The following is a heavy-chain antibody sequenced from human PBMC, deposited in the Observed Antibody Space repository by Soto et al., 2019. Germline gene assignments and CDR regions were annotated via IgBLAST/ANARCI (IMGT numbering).Heavy chain of an antibody. Sequence: GKSLKISCKGSGYSFTSYWIGWVRQMPGKGLEWMGIIYPGDSDTRYSPSFQGQVTISADKSISTAYLQWSSLKASDTAMYYCARLPSSEMATILHFDYWGQGTLVTVSS. J-gene: IGHJ4*02. D-gene: IGHD5-12*01. V-gene: IGHV5-51*03. CDR1: GYSFTSYW. CDR3: ARLPSSEMATILHFDY. CDR2: IYPGDSDT.